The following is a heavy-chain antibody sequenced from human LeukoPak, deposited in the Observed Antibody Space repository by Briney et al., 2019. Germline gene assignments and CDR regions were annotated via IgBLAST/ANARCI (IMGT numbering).Heavy chain of an antibody. D-gene: IGHD2-2*01. CDR2: ISTKEGDT. Sequence: GGSLRLSCAASGFTFGSYIMHWVRQAPGKGLESVSAISTKEGDTYYADSVKGRFTISRDNSKNTLFLQMGSLKSEDTAVYYRARLGYCSSRCYYDYWGQGTLVTVSS. V-gene: IGHV3-64*02. J-gene: IGHJ4*02. CDR1: GFTFGSYI. CDR3: ARLGYCSSRCYYDY.